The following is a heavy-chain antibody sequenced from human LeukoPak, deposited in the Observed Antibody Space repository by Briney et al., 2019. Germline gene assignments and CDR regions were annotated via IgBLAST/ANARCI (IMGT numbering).Heavy chain of an antibody. Sequence: SETLSLTCAVYGGSFSGYYWSWIRQPPGKGLEWIGEINHSGSTNYNPSLKSRVTISVDTSKNQFSLKLSSVTAADTAVYYCARLSSSSSYFDYWGQGTLVTVSS. CDR3: ARLSSSSSYFDY. CDR1: GGSFSGYY. CDR2: INHSGST. D-gene: IGHD6-6*01. J-gene: IGHJ4*02. V-gene: IGHV4-34*01.